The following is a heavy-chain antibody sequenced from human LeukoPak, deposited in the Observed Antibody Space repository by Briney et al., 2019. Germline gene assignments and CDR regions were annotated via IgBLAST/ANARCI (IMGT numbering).Heavy chain of an antibody. V-gene: IGHV5-51*01. Sequence: GESLKISCEGSGYRFSIYWIGWVRQMPGKGLEWMGIIYPGDSASRYSPSFQGQVTISADKPISTAYLQWSSLKASDTAMYYCARLPTPSESYDYWGQGTLVTVSS. D-gene: IGHD1-26*01. CDR1: GYRFSIYW. J-gene: IGHJ4*02. CDR2: IYPGDSAS. CDR3: ARLPTPSESYDY.